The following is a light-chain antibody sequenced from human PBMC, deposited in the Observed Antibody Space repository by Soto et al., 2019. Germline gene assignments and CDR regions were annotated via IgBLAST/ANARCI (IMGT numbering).Light chain of an antibody. CDR1: SSDVGGYNY. CDR2: EVS. J-gene: IGLJ1*01. CDR3: ISYAGSNLLYV. Sequence: QSALTQPPSASGSPGQSVTISCTGTSSDVGGYNYVSWYQQHPGKAPKLMIYEVSKRPSGVPDRFSGSKSGNTASPTVSGLQAEDEADYYCISYAGSNLLYVFGTGTKLTVL. V-gene: IGLV2-8*01.